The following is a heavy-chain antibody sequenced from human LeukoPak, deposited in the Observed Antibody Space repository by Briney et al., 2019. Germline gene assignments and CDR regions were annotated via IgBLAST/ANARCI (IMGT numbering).Heavy chain of an antibody. V-gene: IGHV3-30-3*01. D-gene: IGHD6-13*01. J-gene: IGHJ4*02. CDR2: ISYDGSNK. Sequence: GGSLRLSCAASGFTFSSYAMHWVRQAPGKGLEWVAVISYDGSNKYYADSVKGRFTISRDNAKNSLYLQMNSLRAEDTAVYYCARVGRIAAVIMWWGRGTLVTVSS. CDR1: GFTFSSYA. CDR3: ARVGRIAAVIMW.